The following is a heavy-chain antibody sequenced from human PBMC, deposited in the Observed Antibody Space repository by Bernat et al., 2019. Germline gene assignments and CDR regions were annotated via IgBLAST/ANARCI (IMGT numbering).Heavy chain of an antibody. V-gene: IGHV3-15*07. CDR1: GFSFSDAW. CDR3: KAVVVRNNYYFDS. J-gene: IGHJ4*02. CDR2: IKSKTDGGTT. D-gene: IGHD2-21*01. Sequence: VQLVESGGGLVKPGGSLRLSCAASGFSFSDAWMNWVRQAPGKGLEWVGRIKSKTDGGTTDYAAPVKGTFTISRDDSKNTLYLQMNSLKTEDTAVYYCKAVVVRNNYYFDSWGQGTLVTVSS.